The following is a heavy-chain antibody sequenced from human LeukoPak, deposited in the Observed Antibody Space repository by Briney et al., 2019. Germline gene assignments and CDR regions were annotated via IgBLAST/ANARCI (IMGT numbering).Heavy chain of an antibody. CDR2: INPNSGGT. J-gene: IGHJ4*02. D-gene: IGHD2-15*01. V-gene: IGHV1-2*06. CDR3: ARDQRIRCSGGSCYSAVSSSGWYGLFDY. Sequence: ASVKVSCKASGYTFTGYYMHWVRQAPGQGLEWMGRINPNSGGTNYAQKFQGRVPMTRDTSISTAYMELSRLRSDDTAVYYCARDQRIRCSGGSCYSAVSSSGWYGLFDYWGQGTLVTVSS. CDR1: GYTFTGYY.